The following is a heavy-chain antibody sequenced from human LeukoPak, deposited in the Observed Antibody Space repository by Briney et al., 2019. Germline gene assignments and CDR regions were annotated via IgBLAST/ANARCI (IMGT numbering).Heavy chain of an antibody. D-gene: IGHD6-19*01. J-gene: IGHJ5*02. CDR3: ARHAAVEGSSGWSPLWWFDP. V-gene: IGHV4-59*08. CDR2: MHHSGST. CDR1: GVSNRSFY. Sequence: SETLSLTCTLSGVSNRSFYWSWMRQPPEKGLEWIGYMHHSGSTKHNPYLKSRVTISVDTSKSQFSLKLSSVTAADTAVYYCARHAAVEGSSGWSPLWWFDPWGQGTLVTVSS.